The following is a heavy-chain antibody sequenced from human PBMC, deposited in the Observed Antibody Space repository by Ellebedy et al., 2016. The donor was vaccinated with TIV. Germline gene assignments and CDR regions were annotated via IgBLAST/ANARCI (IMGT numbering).Heavy chain of an antibody. J-gene: IGHJ4*02. CDR2: ISPDGTST. CDR1: GYTFSTYW. Sequence: GESLKISXAGSGYTFSTYWMHWVRQAPGKGLVWISRISPDGTSTNYADSVKGRFTISRDNAKNTLYLQMNSLRAEDAAVYYCARMDHRGSGWYFDYWGQGTLVTVSS. CDR3: ARMDHRGSGWYFDY. D-gene: IGHD6-19*01. V-gene: IGHV3-74*01.